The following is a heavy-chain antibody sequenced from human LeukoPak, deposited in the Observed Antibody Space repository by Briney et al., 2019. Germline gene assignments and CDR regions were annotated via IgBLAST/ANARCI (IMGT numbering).Heavy chain of an antibody. Sequence: ASVKVSCKASGYTFTSYDINWVRQATGQGLEWMGWMNPNSGNTGYAQKFQGGVTMTRNTSISTAYMELSSLRSEDTAVYYCARVGSSSWYGIPLGYWGQGTLVTVSS. CDR3: ARVGSSSWYGIPLGY. CDR2: MNPNSGNT. D-gene: IGHD6-13*01. V-gene: IGHV1-8*01. CDR1: GYTFTSYD. J-gene: IGHJ4*02.